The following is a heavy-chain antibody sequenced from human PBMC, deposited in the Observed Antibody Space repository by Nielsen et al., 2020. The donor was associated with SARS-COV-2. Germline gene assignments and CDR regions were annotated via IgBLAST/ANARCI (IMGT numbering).Heavy chain of an antibody. Sequence: SLKISCAASGFTFDDSAMHWVRQAPGKGLEWVSGISWNSGSIGYADSVKGRFTISRDNAKNSLYLQMNSLRAEDTALYYCASTMLPDYGGLYYGMDVWGQGTTVTVSS. J-gene: IGHJ6*02. D-gene: IGHD4-23*01. CDR2: ISWNSGSI. CDR1: GFTFDDSA. V-gene: IGHV3-9*01. CDR3: ASTMLPDYGGLYYGMDV.